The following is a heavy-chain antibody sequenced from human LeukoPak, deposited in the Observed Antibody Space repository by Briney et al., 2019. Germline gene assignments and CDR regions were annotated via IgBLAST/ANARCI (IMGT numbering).Heavy chain of an antibody. Sequence: SETLSLTCTVSGGSISSGDYFWSWIRQPPGRGLEWTGYIAYSGRTYYNPSLKSRVTISIDTSKNQVSLKLSSVTAADTAIYYCAREYRQIDAFGIWGQGTMVTVSS. CDR3: AREYRQIDAFGI. J-gene: IGHJ3*02. V-gene: IGHV4-30-4*08. CDR2: IAYSGRT. CDR1: GGSISSGDYF. D-gene: IGHD2-2*02.